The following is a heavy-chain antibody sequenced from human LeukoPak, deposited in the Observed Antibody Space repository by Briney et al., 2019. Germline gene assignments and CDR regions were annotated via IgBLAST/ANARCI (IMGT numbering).Heavy chain of an antibody. CDR1: GFTFSGYA. Sequence: GRSLRLSCAASGFTFSGYAVHWVRQAPGKGLEWVALISFDGSNKFYADSVKGRFTISRDNSKNTLYLQTDSVRPEDTAAHHCARYRHLGYWGQGTLVTVSS. CDR3: ARYRHLGY. V-gene: IGHV3-30-3*01. J-gene: IGHJ4*02. CDR2: ISFDGSNK.